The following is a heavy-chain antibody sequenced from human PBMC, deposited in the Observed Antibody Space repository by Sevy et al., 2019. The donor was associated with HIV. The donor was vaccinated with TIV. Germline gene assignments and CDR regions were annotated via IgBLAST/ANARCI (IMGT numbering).Heavy chain of an antibody. V-gene: IGHV4-38-2*01. J-gene: IGHJ4*02. CDR3: ARGGFGGVFGVVINPDTEL. CDR1: GYSISSGYY. Sequence: SETLSLTCAVSGYSISSGYYWGWIRQPPGKGLEWIGSIYHSGSTYYNPSLKSRVTISVDTSKNQFSLKLSSVTAADTAVYYCARGGFGGVFGVVINPDTELWGQGTLVTVSS. D-gene: IGHD3-3*01. CDR2: IYHSGST.